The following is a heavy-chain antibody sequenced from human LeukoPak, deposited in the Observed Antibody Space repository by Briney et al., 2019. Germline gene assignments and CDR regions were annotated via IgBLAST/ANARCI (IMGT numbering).Heavy chain of an antibody. CDR1: GYSISSGYY. Sequence: SETLSLTCTVSGYSISSGYYWGWIRQPPGKGLEWIGSIYHSGSTYYNPSLKSRVTISVDTSKNQFSLKLSSVTAADTAVYYCASSPYYFDYWGQGTLVTVSS. V-gene: IGHV4-38-2*02. CDR2: IYHSGST. J-gene: IGHJ4*02. CDR3: ASSPYYFDY.